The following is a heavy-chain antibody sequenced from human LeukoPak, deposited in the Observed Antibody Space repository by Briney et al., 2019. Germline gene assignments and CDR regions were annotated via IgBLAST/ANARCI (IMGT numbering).Heavy chain of an antibody. CDR1: GFTFSNTW. CDR3: ATGPEPAAMVFDF. Sequence: GGSLRLSCVASGFTFSNTWMSWVRQAPGKGLEWVGRLKSQTDGGTTDYAAPVGGRFTISRDDSKNTLYLQMDSLKTDGTAVYYCATGPEPAAMVFDFWGQGTLVTVSS. CDR2: LKSQTDGGTT. J-gene: IGHJ4*02. D-gene: IGHD2-2*01. V-gene: IGHV3-15*01.